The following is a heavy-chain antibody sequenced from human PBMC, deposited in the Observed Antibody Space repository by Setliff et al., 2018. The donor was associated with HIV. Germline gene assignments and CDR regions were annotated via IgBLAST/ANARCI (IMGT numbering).Heavy chain of an antibody. Sequence: SETLSLTCGVSGYSISSGYYWGWIRQPPGKGLEWIGSIYHNGITYYNPSLKSRVTISLDTSKNHFSLRLTSVTAADTAVYYCATRLTYCSSTSCFVYWGQGALVTVSS. D-gene: IGHD2-2*01. J-gene: IGHJ4*02. CDR3: ATRLTYCSSTSCFVY. V-gene: IGHV4-38-2*01. CDR1: GYSISSGYY. CDR2: IYHNGIT.